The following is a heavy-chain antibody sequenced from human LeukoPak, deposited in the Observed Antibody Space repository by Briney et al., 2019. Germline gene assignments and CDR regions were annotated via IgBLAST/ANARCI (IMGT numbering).Heavy chain of an antibody. D-gene: IGHD3-10*01. J-gene: IGHJ4*02. CDR1: GFTFSSYG. CDR3: VLYYYGSGSYLGVFDY. V-gene: IGHV3-23*01. CDR2: IGGSGGST. Sequence: GGSLRLSCAASGFTFSSYGMSWVRQAPGKGLEWVSGIGGSGGSTYYADSVKGRFTISRDNTKNTLYLQMNSLRAEDTAVYYCVLYYYGSGSYLGVFDYWGQGTLVTVSS.